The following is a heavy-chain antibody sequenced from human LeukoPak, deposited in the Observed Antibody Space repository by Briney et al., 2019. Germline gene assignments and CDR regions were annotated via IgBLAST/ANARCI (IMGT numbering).Heavy chain of an antibody. CDR1: GGSFSGYY. V-gene: IGHV4-34*01. D-gene: IGHD3-22*01. CDR3: ARGGGGYYDDSSGYYPFDY. CDR2: INHSGST. J-gene: IGHJ4*02. Sequence: SETLSLTCAVYGGSFSGYYWSWIRQPPGKGLEWIGEINHSGSTNYNPSLKSRVTISVDTSKNQFSLKLSSVTAADTAVYYCARGGGGYYDDSSGYYPFDYWAREPWSPSPQ.